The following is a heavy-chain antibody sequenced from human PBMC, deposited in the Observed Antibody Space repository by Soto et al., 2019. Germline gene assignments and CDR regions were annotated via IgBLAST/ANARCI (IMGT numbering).Heavy chain of an antibody. CDR3: ARNYYYGMDV. CDR1: GGSISSYY. Sequence: SETLSLTCTVSGGSISSYYWSWIRQPPGKGLEWIGYIYYSGSTNYNPSLKSRDTISVDTSKNQFSLKLSSVTAADTAVYYCARNYYYGMDVWGQGTTVTVSS. J-gene: IGHJ6*02. V-gene: IGHV4-59*12. CDR2: IYYSGST.